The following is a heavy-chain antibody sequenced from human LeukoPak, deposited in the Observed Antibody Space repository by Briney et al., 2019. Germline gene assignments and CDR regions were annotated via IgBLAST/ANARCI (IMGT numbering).Heavy chain of an antibody. CDR2: IKQDGSEK. D-gene: IGHD6-19*01. J-gene: IGHJ4*02. CDR3: ARGGASVAGGWYFDY. V-gene: IGHV3-7*02. CDR1: GFTFSSYW. Sequence: GSLRLSCAASGFTFSSYWMSWVRQAPGKGLEWVANIKQDGSEKYYVDSVKGRFTISRDNAKNSLYLQMNSLRAEDMAVYYCARGGASVAGGWYFDYWGQGTLVTVPS.